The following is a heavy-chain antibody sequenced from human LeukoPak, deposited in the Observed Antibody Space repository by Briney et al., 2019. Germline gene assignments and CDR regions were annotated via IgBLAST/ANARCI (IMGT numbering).Heavy chain of an antibody. CDR1: GGSISSNSYY. V-gene: IGHV4-39*07. CDR3: VRADYNGGNPGSFDI. Sequence: SETLSLTCTVSGGSISSNSYYWGWIRQPPGKGLEWIGNMYYSGSTYYNPSLKSRVTISVDTSKNQFSLTLNSVTAADTAVYYCVRADYNGGNPGSFDIWGRGTMVTVSS. D-gene: IGHD2-8*01. J-gene: IGHJ3*02. CDR2: MYYSGST.